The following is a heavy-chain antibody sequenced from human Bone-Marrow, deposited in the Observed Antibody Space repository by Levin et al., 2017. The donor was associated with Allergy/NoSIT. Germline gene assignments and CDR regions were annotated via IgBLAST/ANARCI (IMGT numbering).Heavy chain of an antibody. Sequence: ASVKVSCKASGYTFTSYGISWVRQAPGQGLEWMGWISAYNGNTNYAQKLQGRVTMTTDTSTSTAYMELRSLRSDDTAVYYCARDPSSLTHMIVVVTGKTSYYYGMDVWGQGTTVTVSS. D-gene: IGHD3-22*01. CDR3: ARDPSSLTHMIVVVTGKTSYYYGMDV. CDR1: GYTFTSYG. J-gene: IGHJ6*02. CDR2: ISAYNGNT. V-gene: IGHV1-18*01.